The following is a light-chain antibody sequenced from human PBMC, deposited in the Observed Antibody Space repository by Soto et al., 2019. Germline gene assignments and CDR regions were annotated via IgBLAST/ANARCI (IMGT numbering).Light chain of an antibody. CDR1: QSVSSK. J-gene: IGKJ5*01. CDR3: QQYSKWPPIN. CDR2: DTS. V-gene: IGKV3-15*01. Sequence: MVMTHSPATPSVSPWERATLSFRASQSVSSKLAWYQQKPGQAPRLLIYDTSTRATGIPARFSGSGSGTEFTLTISSLQSEDFAVYYCQQYSKWPPINFGQGTRLEIK.